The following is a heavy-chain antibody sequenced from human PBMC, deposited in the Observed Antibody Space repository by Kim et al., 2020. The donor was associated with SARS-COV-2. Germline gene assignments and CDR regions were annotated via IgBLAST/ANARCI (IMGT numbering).Heavy chain of an antibody. Sequence: SETLSLTWILSCGYASSGTYYWSWFRQPPGKRLEWIGYIYYSRSTKYNLSLKLRVTISVDTFRYQFSLNLSPVTAALPAEPYCAIGGYCGSGDNRFDA. CDR1: CGYASSGTYY. CDR3: AIGGYCGSGDNRFDA. V-gene: IGHV4-61*01. J-gene: IGHJ5*01. D-gene: IGHD3-10*01. CDR2: IYYSRST.